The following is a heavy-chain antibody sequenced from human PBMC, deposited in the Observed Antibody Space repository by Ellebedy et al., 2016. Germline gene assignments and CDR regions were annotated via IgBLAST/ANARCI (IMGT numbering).Heavy chain of an antibody. Sequence: GESLKISXETSGFFFGAYKMNWVRQAPGKGLEWISYISDSGDIKYYADSVRGRFTVSRDNAKNSLSLQMDSLRAEDTAVYYCARDPQDEEGDWGQGTLVTVSS. CDR1: GFFFGAYK. D-gene: IGHD1-26*01. CDR2: ISDSGDIK. V-gene: IGHV3-48*04. J-gene: IGHJ4*02. CDR3: ARDPQDEEGD.